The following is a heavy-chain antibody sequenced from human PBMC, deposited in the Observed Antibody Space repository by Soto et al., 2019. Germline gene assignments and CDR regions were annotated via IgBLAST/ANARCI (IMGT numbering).Heavy chain of an antibody. CDR2: INGGNGNT. CDR1: GYTFTSYA. CDR3: ARDGAVAGDSNFDY. V-gene: IGHV1-3*01. J-gene: IGHJ4*02. Sequence: QVQLLQSGAEVKKPGASVKVSCKASGYTFTSYAMHWVRQAPGQRLEWMGWINGGNGNTKYSHKFQGRITITRDTSASTAYMELSSLRSEDTDVYYCARDGAVAGDSNFDYWGQGTLVTVSS. D-gene: IGHD6-19*01.